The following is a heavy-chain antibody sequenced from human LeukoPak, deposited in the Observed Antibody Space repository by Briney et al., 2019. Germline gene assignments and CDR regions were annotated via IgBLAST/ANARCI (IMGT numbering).Heavy chain of an antibody. CDR2: INYDGTTT. J-gene: IGHJ4*02. V-gene: IGHV3-74*01. CDR3: AKGAGGIAVAGTGGSYFDY. CDR1: GFNFSSYW. Sequence: GGSLRLSCAASGFNFSSYWMHWVRQAPGKGLVWISRINYDGTTTSYADSVKGRFTISRDNAKNSLYLQMNSLRAEDMALYYCAKGAGGIAVAGTGGSYFDYWGQGTLVTVSS. D-gene: IGHD6-19*01.